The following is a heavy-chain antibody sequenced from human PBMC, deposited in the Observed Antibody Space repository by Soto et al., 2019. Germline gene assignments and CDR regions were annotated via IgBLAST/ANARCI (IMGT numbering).Heavy chain of an antibody. J-gene: IGHJ5*02. CDR1: AFTFSSYA. V-gene: IGHV3-30-3*01. CDR2: ISYDGSNK. Sequence: PGXSLRLSCAASAFTFSSYAIHWVVQAPGKGLEWVAVISYDGSNKYYADSVKGRFTISRDNSKNTLYLQMNSLRAEDTAVYYCAREEYQLLENWFDPWGQGTLVTVSS. D-gene: IGHD2-2*01. CDR3: AREEYQLLENWFDP.